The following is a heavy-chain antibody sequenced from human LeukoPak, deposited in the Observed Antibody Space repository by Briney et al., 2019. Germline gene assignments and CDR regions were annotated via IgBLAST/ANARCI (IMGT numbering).Heavy chain of an antibody. J-gene: IGHJ4*02. CDR3: ARGGLLDCGGDCYSLDYFDY. Sequence: ASVKVSCKASGYTFTSYYMHWVRQAPGQGLEWMGIINPSGGSTSYAQKFQGRVTMTRDMSTSTVHMELSSLRSEDTAVYYCARGGLLDCGGDCYSLDYFDYWGQGTLVTVSS. CDR2: INPSGGST. CDR1: GYTFTSYY. V-gene: IGHV1-46*01. D-gene: IGHD2-21*02.